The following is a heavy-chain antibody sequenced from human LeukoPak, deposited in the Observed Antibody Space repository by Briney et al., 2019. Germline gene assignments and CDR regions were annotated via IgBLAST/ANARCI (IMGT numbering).Heavy chain of an antibody. D-gene: IGHD3-22*01. CDR2: IYHSGST. CDR1: GFSISSGYY. V-gene: IGHV4-38-2*02. J-gene: IGHJ5*02. CDR3: ARGSSQWLLRGVGDWFDP. Sequence: PSETLSLTCTVSGFSISSGYYWGWIRQPPGKGLEWIGYIYHSGSTYYNPSLKSRVTISVDTSKNQFSLKLSSVTAADTAVYYCARGSSQWLLRGVGDWFDPWGQGTLVTVSS.